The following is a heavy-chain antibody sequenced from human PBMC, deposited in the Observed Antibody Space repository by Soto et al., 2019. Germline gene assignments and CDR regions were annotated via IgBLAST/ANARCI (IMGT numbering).Heavy chain of an antibody. CDR2: IIPIFGTA. CDR3: ARVREELGVVTFDY. D-gene: IGHD3-3*01. V-gene: IGHV1-69*13. Sequence: GASVKVSCKASGGTFSSYAISWVRQAPGQGLEWMGGIIPIFGTANYAQKFQGRVTITADESTSTAYMELSSLRSEDTAVYYCARVREELGVVTFDYWGQGTLVTVSS. CDR1: GGTFSSYA. J-gene: IGHJ4*02.